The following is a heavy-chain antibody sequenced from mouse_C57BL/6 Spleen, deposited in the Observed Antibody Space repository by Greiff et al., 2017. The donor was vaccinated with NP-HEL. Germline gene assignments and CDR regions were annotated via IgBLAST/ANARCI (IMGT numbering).Heavy chain of an antibody. Sequence: QVQLQQSGAELMKPGASVKLSCKATGYTFTGYWIEWVKQRPGHGLEWIGEILPGSGSTNYNEKFKGKATFTADTSSNTAYMQLSSLTTEDSAIYYCARDLLNYYGSSYGFAYWGQGTLVTVSA. D-gene: IGHD1-1*01. CDR2: ILPGSGST. J-gene: IGHJ3*01. CDR3: ARDLLNYYGSSYGFAY. V-gene: IGHV1-9*01. CDR1: GYTFTGYW.